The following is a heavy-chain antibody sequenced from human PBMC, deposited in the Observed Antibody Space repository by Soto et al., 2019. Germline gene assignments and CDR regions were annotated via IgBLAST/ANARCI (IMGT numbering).Heavy chain of an antibody. V-gene: IGHV3-74*03. CDR3: VRGPGNSDN. CDR2: IDSYGSST. Sequence: EVQLVESGGGLVQPGGTLRLSCVASGFTFSSYWMHWLRQVAGKEPVWVSFIDSYGSSTKYADSVRGRFTISSANAKNTLDLLMHSRRVEDTAVYYCVRGPGNSDNGGQETLITVS. CDR1: GFTFSSYW. J-gene: IGHJ4*02.